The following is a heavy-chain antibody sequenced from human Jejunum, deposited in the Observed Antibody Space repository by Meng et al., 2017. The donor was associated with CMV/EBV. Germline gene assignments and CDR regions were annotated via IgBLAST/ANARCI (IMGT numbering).Heavy chain of an antibody. Sequence: SGGSINEYYWSWIRQSPGKGLEWIGYINYLGTTSYSPSLRSRATISVDSSKRQLSLKLRIVTAADTAVYYCARDRIVGGYLIAFDIWGQGTMVTVSS. CDR1: GGSINEYY. J-gene: IGHJ3*02. D-gene: IGHD1-26*01. CDR2: INYLGTT. CDR3: ARDRIVGGYLIAFDI. V-gene: IGHV4-59*01.